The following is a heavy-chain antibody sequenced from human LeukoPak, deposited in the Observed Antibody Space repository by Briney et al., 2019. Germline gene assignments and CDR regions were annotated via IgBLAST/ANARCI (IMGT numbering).Heavy chain of an antibody. J-gene: IGHJ6*02. D-gene: IGHD3-10*01. CDR1: GGTFSSYA. V-gene: IGHV1-69*04. CDR3: ARDWSWFGEISYYYGMDV. CDR2: IIPIFGIA. Sequence: GASVKASCKASGGTFSSYAISWVRQAPGQGLEWMGRIIPIFGIANYAQKFQGRVTITADKSTSTAYMELSSLRSEDTAVYYCARDWSWFGEISYYYGMDVWGQGTTVTVSS.